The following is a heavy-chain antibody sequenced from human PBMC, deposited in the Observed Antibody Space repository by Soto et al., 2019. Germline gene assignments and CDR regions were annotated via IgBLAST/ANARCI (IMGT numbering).Heavy chain of an antibody. D-gene: IGHD6-13*01. Sequence: QVQLVESGGGVVQPGRSLRLSCAASGFTFSSYGMHWVRQAPGKGLEWVAVIWYDGSNKYYADSVKGRFTISRDNSKNTLYLQMNSLRAEDTAVYYCARESAAGTWYYYGMDVWGQGTTVTVSS. CDR1: GFTFSSYG. J-gene: IGHJ6*02. CDR2: IWYDGSNK. CDR3: ARESAAGTWYYYGMDV. V-gene: IGHV3-33*01.